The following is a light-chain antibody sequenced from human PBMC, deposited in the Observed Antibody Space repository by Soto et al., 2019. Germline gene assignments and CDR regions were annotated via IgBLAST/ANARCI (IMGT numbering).Light chain of an antibody. CDR1: ESISTW. V-gene: IGKV1-5*03. Sequence: DIQMTQSPSSLSASVVDRVTITCRASESISTWLAWYQQKPGKAPKLLIYGASSLESGVPSRFSGSGSGTEFTLTISSLQPDDFTTFYCQQYKDYTWTFGQGTKVDI. CDR2: GAS. CDR3: QQYKDYTWT. J-gene: IGKJ1*01.